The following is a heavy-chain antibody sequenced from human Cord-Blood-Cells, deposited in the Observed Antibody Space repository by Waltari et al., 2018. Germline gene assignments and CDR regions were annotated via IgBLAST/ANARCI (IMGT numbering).Heavy chain of an antibody. V-gene: IGHV4-59*01. Sequence: QVQLQESGPVLVKPSETLSLTCTVSGGSISSYYWSWIRQPPGKGLEWLEYIYYSVSTNSNPSLKSRVTISVDTSKNQFSLKLSSVTAADTAVYYCARGEGEGPQYSSSAYYYYYYMDVWGKGTTVTVSS. CDR2: IYYSVST. CDR1: GGSISSYY. D-gene: IGHD6-6*01. CDR3: ARGEGEGPQYSSSAYYYYYYMDV. J-gene: IGHJ6*03.